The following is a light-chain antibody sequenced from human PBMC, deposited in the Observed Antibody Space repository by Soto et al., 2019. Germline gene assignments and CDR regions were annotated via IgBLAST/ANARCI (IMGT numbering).Light chain of an antibody. CDR2: DVS. J-gene: IGLJ1*01. Sequence: QSALTQPRSVSGSPRQSVTISCTGPTIDVDSSNYVSWYQQHPGKAPKLMIYDVSERPSGVPDRFSGSKSGSTASLTISGLQAEDEADYYCCSYATTFYVFGSGTKVTVL. CDR1: TIDVDSSNY. V-gene: IGLV2-11*01. CDR3: CSYATTFYV.